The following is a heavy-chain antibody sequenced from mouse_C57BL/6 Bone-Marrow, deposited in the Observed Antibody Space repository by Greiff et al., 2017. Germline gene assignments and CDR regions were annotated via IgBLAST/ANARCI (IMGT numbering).Heavy chain of an antibody. D-gene: IGHD2-10*01. CDR3: ARSYYGNYYAMDY. J-gene: IGHJ4*01. Sequence: VQLQQPGAELVRPGSSVKLSCKASGYTFTSYWMHWVKQRPIQGLEWIGNIDPSDSETHYNQKFKDKATLTVDKSSSTAYMQLSSLTSEDSAVYYCARSYYGNYYAMDYWGQGTSVTVSS. V-gene: IGHV1-52*01. CDR1: GYTFTSYW. CDR2: IDPSDSET.